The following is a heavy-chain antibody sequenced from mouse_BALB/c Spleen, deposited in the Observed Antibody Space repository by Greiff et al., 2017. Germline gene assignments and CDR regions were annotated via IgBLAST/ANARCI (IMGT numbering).Heavy chain of an antibody. CDR3: ANRYDAYFDV. V-gene: IGHV5-6*01. D-gene: IGHD2-14*01. CDR1: GFTFSSYG. J-gene: IGHJ1*01. CDR2: ISSGGSYT. Sequence: EVQRVESGGDLVKPGGSLKFSCAASGFTFSSYGMSWVRQTPDKRLEWVATISSGGSYTYYPDSVKGRFTISRDNAKNTLYLQMSSLKSEDTAMYYCANRYDAYFDVWGAGTTVTVSS.